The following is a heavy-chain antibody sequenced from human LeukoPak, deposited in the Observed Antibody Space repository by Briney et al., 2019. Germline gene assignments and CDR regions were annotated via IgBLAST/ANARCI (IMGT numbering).Heavy chain of an antibody. V-gene: IGHV1-18*01. CDR1: GYTFTSYG. CDR3: ARVGTIFGVVIIPTTSPFDY. CDR2: VSAYNGNT. Sequence: GASVKVSCKASGYTFTSYGISWVRQAPGQGLEWMGWVSAYNGNTNYAQKLQGRVTMTTDTSTSTAYMELRSLRSDDTAVYYCARVGTIFGVVIIPTTSPFDYWGQGTLATVSS. J-gene: IGHJ4*02. D-gene: IGHD3-3*01.